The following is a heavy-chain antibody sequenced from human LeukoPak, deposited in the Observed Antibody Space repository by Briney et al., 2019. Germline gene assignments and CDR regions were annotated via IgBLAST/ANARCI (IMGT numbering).Heavy chain of an antibody. V-gene: IGHV4-38-2*01. Sequence: KPSETLSLTCAVSGYSISSGYYWGWIRQPPGKGLEWIGRIYHSGSTYYNPSLKSRVTISVDTSKNQFSLKLSSVTAADTAVYYCAIRRSSSYNWFDPWGQGTLVTVSS. CDR1: GYSISSGYY. CDR2: IYHSGST. D-gene: IGHD6-6*01. J-gene: IGHJ5*02. CDR3: AIRRSSSYNWFDP.